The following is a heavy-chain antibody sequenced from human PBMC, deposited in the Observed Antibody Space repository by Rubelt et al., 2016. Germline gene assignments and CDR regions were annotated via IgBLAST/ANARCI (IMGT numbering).Heavy chain of an antibody. V-gene: IGHV3-33*01. D-gene: IGHD3-22*01. J-gene: IGHJ4*02. CDR2: IWYDGSNK. CDR1: GFTFSSYG. CDR3: ARGAHYYDSSGYYYDY. Sequence: QVQLVESGGGVVQPGRSLRLSCAASGFTFSSYGMHWVRQAPGKGLEWVAVIWYDGSNKYYADSVKGRCTIARDNSKNTLYLQMNRLRAEDTAVYYCARGAHYYDSSGYYYDYWGQGTLVTVSS.